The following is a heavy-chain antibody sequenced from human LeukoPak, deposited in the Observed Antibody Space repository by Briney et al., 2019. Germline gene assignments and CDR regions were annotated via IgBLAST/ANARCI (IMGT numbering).Heavy chain of an antibody. CDR3: ARGPLYGDSGY. CDR2: IYSGGST. Sequence: GGSPRLSCAASGFTVSSNYMNWVRQAPGKGLEWVSVIYSGGSTYYADSVKGRFTISRDNSKNTLYLQMNSLRAEDTAVYYCARGPLYGDSGYWGQGTLVTVSS. J-gene: IGHJ4*02. D-gene: IGHD3-3*01. CDR1: GFTVSSNY. V-gene: IGHV3-53*01.